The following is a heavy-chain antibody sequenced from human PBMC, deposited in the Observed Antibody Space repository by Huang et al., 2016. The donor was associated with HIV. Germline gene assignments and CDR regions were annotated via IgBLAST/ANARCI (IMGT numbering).Heavy chain of an antibody. CDR2: VDPEEAET. J-gene: IGHJ4*02. V-gene: IGHV1-24*01. CDR1: RYNLADMA. CDR3: AGDWAHYDSSASYRPFDY. D-gene: IGHD3-22*01. Sequence: VQLIQSGAEVKRPGASVRVTCKLSRYNLADMAIPWVRQAPGKGLEWLGGVDPEEAETMYAQKSQDRVTMTEDTSSNTAYMELRSLTSDDTAVYYCAGDWAHYDSSASYRPFDYWGQGTLVTVSS.